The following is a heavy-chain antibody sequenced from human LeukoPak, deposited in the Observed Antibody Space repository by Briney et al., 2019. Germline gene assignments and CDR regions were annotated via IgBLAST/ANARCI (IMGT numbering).Heavy chain of an antibody. J-gene: IGHJ4*02. D-gene: IGHD3-16*02. V-gene: IGHV3-21*01. CDR3: ASRSEFDY. CDR1: GFTFNSHG. CDR2: ISSSSDYR. Sequence: GESLRLSCAASGFTFNSHGMNWVRQTPGKGLEWVSSISSSSDYRDYADSVKGRFTISRDNAKNSLYLQMNSLRVEDTAVYYCASRSEFDYWGQGTLVTVSS.